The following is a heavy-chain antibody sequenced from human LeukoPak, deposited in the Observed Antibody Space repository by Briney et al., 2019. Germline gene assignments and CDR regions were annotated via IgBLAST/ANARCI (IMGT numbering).Heavy chain of an antibody. CDR1: GGSISSYY. J-gene: IGHJ6*02. CDR3: ARAGGSYPYYYYGMDV. V-gene: IGHV4-59*01. Sequence: SETLSLTCTVSGGSISSYYWSWIRQPPGKGLEWIGYIYYSGSTNYNPSLKSRVTISVDTSKNQFSLKLSPVTAADTAVYYCARAGGSYPYYYYGMDVWGQGTTVTVSS. D-gene: IGHD1-26*01. CDR2: IYYSGST.